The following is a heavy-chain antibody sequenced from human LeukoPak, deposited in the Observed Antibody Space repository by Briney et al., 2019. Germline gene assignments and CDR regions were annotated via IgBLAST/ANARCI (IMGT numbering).Heavy chain of an antibody. CDR2: IYYSGST. J-gene: IGHJ4*02. V-gene: IGHV4-59*01. CDR1: GGSISSYY. Sequence: PSETLSLTCTVSGGSISSYYWSWIRQPPGKGLEWIGYIYYSGSTNYNPSLKSRVTISVDTSKNQFSLKLSSVTAADTAVYYCARGIPAAMAVDYWGQGTLVTVSS. D-gene: IGHD2-2*01. CDR3: ARGIPAAMAVDY.